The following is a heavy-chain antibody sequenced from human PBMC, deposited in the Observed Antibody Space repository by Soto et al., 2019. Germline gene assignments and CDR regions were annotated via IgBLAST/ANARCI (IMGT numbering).Heavy chain of an antibody. Sequence: GGSLRLSCAASGFTFSSYWMNWVRQAPGKGLEWVANIKQDGSEKYYVDSVKGRFTISRDNAKNSLYLQMNSLRAEDTAVYYCARRGITMVRGVTITGNWFDPWGQGTLVTVSS. CDR1: GFTFSSYW. CDR3: ARRGITMVRGVTITGNWFDP. CDR2: IKQDGSEK. V-gene: IGHV3-7*05. D-gene: IGHD3-10*01. J-gene: IGHJ5*02.